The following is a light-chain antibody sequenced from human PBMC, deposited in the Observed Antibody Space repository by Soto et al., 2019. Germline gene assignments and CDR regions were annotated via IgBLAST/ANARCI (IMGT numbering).Light chain of an antibody. Sequence: EIVLTQSPGTLSLSPGDRATLSCRASLSVSSNFLAWYQQKPGQAPKLLISGASSRATGIPDRFSGSGSGTDFTLTISRLEPEDFALYSCQQYGSSPGTFGQGTKLEIK. CDR1: LSVSSNF. V-gene: IGKV3-20*01. J-gene: IGKJ2*02. CDR3: QQYGSSPGT. CDR2: GAS.